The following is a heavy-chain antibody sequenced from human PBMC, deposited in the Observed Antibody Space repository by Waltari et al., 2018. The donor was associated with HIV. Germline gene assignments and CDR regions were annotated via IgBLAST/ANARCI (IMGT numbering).Heavy chain of an antibody. CDR2: SNPSGGST. Sequence: QVKSVESGAEVNTTGYYVKVSCQAVGYILIRSYMHWERQAPGQRLEWMGISNPSGGSTTYAQKFQGRVTMTRDTSTSTVYMELSSLRSEDTAVYYCARGVPVDTAMGKYYYYALDVWGQGTMVTVSS. D-gene: IGHD5-18*01. V-gene: IGHV1-46*01. CDR1: GYILIRSY. CDR3: ARGVPVDTAMGKYYYYALDV. J-gene: IGHJ6*02.